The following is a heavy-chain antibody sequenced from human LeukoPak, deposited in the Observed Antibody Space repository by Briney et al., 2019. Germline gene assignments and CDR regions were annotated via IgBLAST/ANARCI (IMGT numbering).Heavy chain of an antibody. Sequence: PSETLSLTCAVYGGSFTNYYWSWIRQTPGKGLEWIGEMNHSGSTNYNLSLKSRVSISGDASKNQFSLKVDSVTAADTAVYYCARGRLGRRLGYSSYYYMDVWGKGTTVTVSS. CDR3: ARGRLGRRLGYSSYYYMDV. CDR1: GGSFTNYY. D-gene: IGHD3-16*01. J-gene: IGHJ6*03. CDR2: MNHSGST. V-gene: IGHV4-34*01.